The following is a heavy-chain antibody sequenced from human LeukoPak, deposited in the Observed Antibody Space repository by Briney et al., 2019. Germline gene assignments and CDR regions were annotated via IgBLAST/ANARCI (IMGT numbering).Heavy chain of an antibody. V-gene: IGHV4-59*01. D-gene: IGHD3-10*01. Sequence: SETLSLTCTVSGGSISSYYWSWIRQPPGKGLEWIGYIYYSGSTNYNPSLKSRVTISVDTSKNQFSLKLSSVTAADTAVYYCARDRSGWFIFDYWGQGTLVTVSS. J-gene: IGHJ4*02. CDR1: GGSISSYY. CDR3: ARDRSGWFIFDY. CDR2: IYYSGST.